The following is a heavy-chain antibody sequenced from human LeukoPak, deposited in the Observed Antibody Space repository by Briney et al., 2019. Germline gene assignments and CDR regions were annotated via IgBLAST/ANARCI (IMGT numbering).Heavy chain of an antibody. CDR1: GGSISSYY. CDR2: IYYSGST. D-gene: IGHD6-19*01. CDR3: ACSSSGWFWNY. V-gene: IGHV4-59*12. Sequence: SETLSLTCTVSGGSISSYYWSWIRQPPGKGLEWIGYIYYSGSTHYNPSLKSRVTISVDTSKNQFSLKLSSVTAADTAVYYCACSSSGWFWNYWGQGTLVTVSS. J-gene: IGHJ4*02.